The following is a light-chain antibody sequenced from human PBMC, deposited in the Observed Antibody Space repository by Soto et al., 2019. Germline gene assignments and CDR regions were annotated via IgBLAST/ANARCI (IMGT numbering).Light chain of an antibody. CDR2: AAS. CDR3: QKYYSVPFT. V-gene: IGKV1-27*01. J-gene: IGKJ3*01. Sequence: DIQMTQSPSSLSASAGDKVTITCRASQGIRNNLAWYQQKPGKVPTILIYAASTLQSGVPSRISGSGSGTDFTLTISSLQPEDVATYYCQKYYSVPFTFGPGTKVEIK. CDR1: QGIRNN.